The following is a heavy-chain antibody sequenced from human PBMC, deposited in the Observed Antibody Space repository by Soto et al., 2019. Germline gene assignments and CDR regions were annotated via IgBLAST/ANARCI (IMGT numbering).Heavy chain of an antibody. CDR2: ISSSGNWI. CDR1: GFNFSPIS. Sequence: GGSLRLSCGASGFNFSPISMKWVRQTPGKGLEWVASISSSGNWIYYGESMKGRFTISRDNAKSLVFLQMNNLSGEDTAVYFCAREVTGPLHDGFDVWGQGTMVTVSS. CDR3: AREVTGPLHDGFDV. J-gene: IGHJ3*01. D-gene: IGHD2-8*02. V-gene: IGHV3-21*06.